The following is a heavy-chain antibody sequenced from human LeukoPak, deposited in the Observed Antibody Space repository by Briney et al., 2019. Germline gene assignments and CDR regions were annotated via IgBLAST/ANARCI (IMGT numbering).Heavy chain of an antibody. Sequence: GGSLRLSCAASGFTVTSNYMTWVRQAPGKGLEWVSVISSGGNTYYADSVKGRFTISRDNSKNTVYLQMNGLRAEDTAVYYCARVVRGCYFDYRGQGTLVTASS. CDR2: ISSGGNT. CDR1: GFTVTSNY. V-gene: IGHV3-53*01. D-gene: IGHD6-19*01. J-gene: IGHJ4*02. CDR3: ARVVRGCYFDY.